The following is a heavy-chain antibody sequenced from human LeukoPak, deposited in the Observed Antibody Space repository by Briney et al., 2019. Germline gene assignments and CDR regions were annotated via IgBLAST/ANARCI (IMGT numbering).Heavy chain of an antibody. Sequence: GESLRLSCAASGFTFSSYSMNWVRQSPGKGLEWVSSISSSSSYIYYADSVKGRFTISRDNAKNSLYLQMNSLRAEDTAVYYCARDMGSGSDYWGQGTLVTVSS. CDR1: GFTFSSYS. J-gene: IGHJ4*02. D-gene: IGHD6-19*01. V-gene: IGHV3-21*01. CDR3: ARDMGSGSDY. CDR2: ISSSSSYI.